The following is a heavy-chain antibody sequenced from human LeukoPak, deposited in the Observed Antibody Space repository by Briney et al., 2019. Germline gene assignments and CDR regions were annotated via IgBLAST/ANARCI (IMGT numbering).Heavy chain of an antibody. CDR1: GFTFSSYG. CDR3: AKDSDSSEPYYFDY. V-gene: IGHV3-30*02. D-gene: IGHD3-22*01. J-gene: IGHJ4*02. CDR2: IRYDGSNK. Sequence: GGSLRLSCAASGFTFSSYGMHWVRQAPGKGLEWVAFIRYDGSNKYYADSVKGRFTISRDNSKNTLYLQMNSLRAEDTAVYYCAKDSDSSEPYYFDYWGQGTLVTVSS.